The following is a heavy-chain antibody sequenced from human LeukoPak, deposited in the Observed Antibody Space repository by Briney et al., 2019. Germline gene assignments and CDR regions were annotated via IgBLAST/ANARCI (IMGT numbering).Heavy chain of an antibody. Sequence: SETLSLTCSVSGGSISNYFWSWVRQAPGKGLEWIGNVYYSGSTKYNPSLNTRVTISVDTSKNQFSLKLNSVTAADTAIYYCARSRINYYYNYMGVWGKGTTVTVSS. V-gene: IGHV4-59*13. CDR2: VYYSGST. CDR3: ARSRINYYYNYMGV. J-gene: IGHJ6*03. CDR1: GGSISNYF. D-gene: IGHD2/OR15-2a*01.